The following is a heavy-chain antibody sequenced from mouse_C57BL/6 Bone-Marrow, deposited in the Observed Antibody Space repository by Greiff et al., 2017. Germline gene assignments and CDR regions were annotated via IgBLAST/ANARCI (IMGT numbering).Heavy chain of an antibody. J-gene: IGHJ2*01. CDR1: GFNIKDYY. CDR2: IDPEDGDT. D-gene: IGHD2-1*01. CDR3: TTFEMPYGNLRDY. V-gene: IGHV14-1*01. Sequence: VQLQQSGAELVRPGASVKLSCTASGFNIKDYYMHWVKQRPEQGLEWIGRIDPEDGDTEYAPKFQGKATMTADTYSNTAYLQLSSLTSEDTAVYYCTTFEMPYGNLRDYWGQGTTLTVSS.